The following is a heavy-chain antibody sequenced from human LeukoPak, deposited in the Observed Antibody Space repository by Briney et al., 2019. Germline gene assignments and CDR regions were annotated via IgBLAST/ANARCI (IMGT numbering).Heavy chain of an antibody. D-gene: IGHD4-17*01. V-gene: IGHV3-30*18. CDR3: AKGPPALNDYGDLDFDY. J-gene: IGHJ4*02. CDR2: ISYDGSTK. Sequence: GGSLRLSCTASGFTFSTYGMHWVRQAPGKGLEWVTLISYDGSTKYYSDSVKGRFTISRDNSKNTLYLQMNSLRAEDTAVYYCAKGPPALNDYGDLDFDYWGQGTLVTVSS. CDR1: GFTFSTYG.